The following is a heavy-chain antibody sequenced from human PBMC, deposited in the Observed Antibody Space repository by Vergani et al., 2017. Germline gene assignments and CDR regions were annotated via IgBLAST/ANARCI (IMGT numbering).Heavy chain of an antibody. V-gene: IGHV3-23*01. CDR2: ISGSGGST. CDR1: GFTFSSYA. D-gene: IGHD2-15*01. CDR3: AKRDGGLVVVAAKYMRYFDY. Sequence: EVQLLESGGGLVQPGGSLRLSCAASGFTFSSYAMSWVRQAPGKGLEWVSAISGSGGSTYYADSVKCRFTISRDNSKNTLYLQMNSLRAEDTAVYYCAKRDGGLVVVAAKYMRYFDYWGQGTLVTVSS. J-gene: IGHJ4*02.